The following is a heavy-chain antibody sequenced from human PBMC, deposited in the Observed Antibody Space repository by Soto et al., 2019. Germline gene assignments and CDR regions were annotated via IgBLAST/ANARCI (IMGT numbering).Heavy chain of an antibody. V-gene: IGHV4-59*01. CDR2: IYYSGST. CDR1: GGSISSYY. J-gene: IGHJ6*02. Sequence: PSETLSLTCTVSGGSISSYYWSWIRQPPGKGLEWIGYIYYSGSTNYNPSLKSRVTISVDTSKNQFSLKLSSVTAEDTAVYYCARSSPRYGMEVWGQGTTVT. D-gene: IGHD6-13*01. CDR3: ARSSPRYGMEV.